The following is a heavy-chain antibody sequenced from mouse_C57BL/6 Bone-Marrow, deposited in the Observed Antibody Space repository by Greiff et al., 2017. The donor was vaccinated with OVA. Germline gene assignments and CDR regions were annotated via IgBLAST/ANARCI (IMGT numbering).Heavy chain of an antibody. CDR2: IDPSDSYT. D-gene: IGHD1-1*01. CDR1: GYTFTSYW. Sequence: QVQLQQPGAELVMPGASVKLSCKASGYTFTSYWMHWVKQRPGQGLEWIGEIDPSDSYTNYNQKFKGKSTLTVDKSSSTAYMQLSSLTSEDSAVYYCATYYYGSSYAYFDVWGTGTTVTVSS. CDR3: ATYYYGSSYAYFDV. J-gene: IGHJ1*03. V-gene: IGHV1-69*01.